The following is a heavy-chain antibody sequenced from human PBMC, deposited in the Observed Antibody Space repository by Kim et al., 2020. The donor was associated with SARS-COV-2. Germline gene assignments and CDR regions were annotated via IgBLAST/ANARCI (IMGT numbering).Heavy chain of an antibody. CDR1: GFTFSSYA. J-gene: IGHJ4*02. D-gene: IGHD1-1*01. CDR3: AKDRGAYNWNEAASFDY. CDR2: ISGSGGST. V-gene: IGHV3-23*01. Sequence: GGSLRLSCAASGFTFSSYAMSWVRQAPGKGLEWVSAISGSGGSTYYADSVKGRFTISRDNSKNTLYLQMNSLRAEDTAVYYCAKDRGAYNWNEAASFDYWGQGTLVTVSS.